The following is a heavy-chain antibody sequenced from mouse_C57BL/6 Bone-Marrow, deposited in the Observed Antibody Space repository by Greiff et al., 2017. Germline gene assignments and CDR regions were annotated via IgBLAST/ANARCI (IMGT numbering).Heavy chain of an antibody. CDR1: GYTFTDYY. CDR3: ERGGYYDYAWFAY. CDR2: IYPGSGNT. Sequence: QVQLQQSGAELVRPGASVKLSCKASGYTFTDYYINWVKQRPGQGLEWIARIYPGSGNTYYNEKFKGKATLTAEKSSSTAYMQLSSLTSENSAVYFCERGGYYDYAWFAYWGQGTLVTVSA. V-gene: IGHV1-76*01. J-gene: IGHJ3*01. D-gene: IGHD2-4*01.